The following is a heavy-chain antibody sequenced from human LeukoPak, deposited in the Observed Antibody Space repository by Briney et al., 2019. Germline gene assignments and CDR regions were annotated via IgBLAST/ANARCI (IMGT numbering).Heavy chain of an antibody. CDR1: GGTFSSYA. CDR3: ARGPIVVVPAATNWFDP. Sequence: ASVKVSCKASGGTFSSYAISWVRQAPGQGLAWMGRIIPILGIANYAQKFQGRVTITADKSTSTAYMELSSLRSEDTAVYYCARGPIVVVPAATNWFDPWGQGTLVTVSS. CDR2: IIPILGIA. V-gene: IGHV1-69*04. D-gene: IGHD2-2*01. J-gene: IGHJ5*02.